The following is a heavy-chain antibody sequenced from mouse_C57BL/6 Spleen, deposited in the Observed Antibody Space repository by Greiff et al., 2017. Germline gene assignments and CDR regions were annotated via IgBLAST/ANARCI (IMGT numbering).Heavy chain of an antibody. Sequence: VQLKQPGAEFVMPGASVKLSCKASGYTFTSYWMHWVKQRPGQGLEWIGEIDPSDSYTNYNQKFKGKSTLTVDKSSSTAYMQLSSLTSEDSAVYYCARSYDGYYGGFAYWGQGTLVTVSA. CDR2: IDPSDSYT. D-gene: IGHD2-3*01. V-gene: IGHV1-69*01. J-gene: IGHJ3*01. CDR1: GYTFTSYW. CDR3: ARSYDGYYGGFAY.